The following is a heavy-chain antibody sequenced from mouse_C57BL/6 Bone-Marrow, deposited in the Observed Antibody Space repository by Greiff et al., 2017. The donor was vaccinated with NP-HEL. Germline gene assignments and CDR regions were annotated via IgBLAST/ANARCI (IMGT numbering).Heavy chain of an antibody. CDR2: ISSGSSTI. J-gene: IGHJ4*01. D-gene: IGHD2-12*01. CDR1: GLTFSDYG. CDR3: APSYYRKMDY. V-gene: IGHV5-17*01. Sequence: EVMLVESGGGLVKPGGSLKLSCAASGLTFSDYGMHWVRQAPEKGLEWVAYISSGSSTIYYADTVKGRFTISRDNAKNTLFLQMTSLRSEDTAIYYCAPSYYRKMDYWGQGTSVTVSS.